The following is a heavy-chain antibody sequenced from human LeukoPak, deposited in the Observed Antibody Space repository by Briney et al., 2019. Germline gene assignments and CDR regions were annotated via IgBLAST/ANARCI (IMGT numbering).Heavy chain of an antibody. J-gene: IGHJ4*02. Sequence: GGSLRLSCAASGFTFSSYAMHWVRQTPGKGLEYVSAISSNGGSTYYADSVKGRFTISRDNSKNTLYLQMGSLRAEDMAVYYCARGYDFWSGYWSHSDYWGQGTLVTVSS. V-gene: IGHV3-64*02. CDR2: ISSNGGST. CDR3: ARGYDFWSGYWSHSDY. CDR1: GFTFSSYA. D-gene: IGHD3-3*01.